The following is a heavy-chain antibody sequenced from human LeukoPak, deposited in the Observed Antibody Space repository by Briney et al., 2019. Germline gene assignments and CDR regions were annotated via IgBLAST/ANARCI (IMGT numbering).Heavy chain of an antibody. CDR1: GFTFSSYN. CDR3: AKTYYDILTGHHLDY. Sequence: GGSLRLSCAASGFTFSSYNMNWVRQAPGKGLEWVSYITGSSSTIYYADSVKGRFTISRDNSKNTLYLEMNSLRAEDTAVYYCAKTYYDILTGHHLDYWGQGTLVTVSS. D-gene: IGHD3-9*01. V-gene: IGHV3-48*01. CDR2: ITGSSSTI. J-gene: IGHJ4*02.